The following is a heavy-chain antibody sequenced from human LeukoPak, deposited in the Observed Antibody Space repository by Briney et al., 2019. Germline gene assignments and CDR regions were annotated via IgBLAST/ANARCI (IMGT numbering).Heavy chain of an antibody. J-gene: IGHJ4*02. Sequence: GASVKVSCKASGYTFTTYAITWVRQAPGQGLEWMGWISTYNGNTNYAQKLQGRVTMTTDTSTSTAYMELRSLRSDDTAVYHCASFSPTTVTFDYWGQGTLVTVSP. V-gene: IGHV1-18*01. CDR2: ISTYNGNT. CDR3: ASFSPTTVTFDY. CDR1: GYTFTTYA. D-gene: IGHD1-1*01.